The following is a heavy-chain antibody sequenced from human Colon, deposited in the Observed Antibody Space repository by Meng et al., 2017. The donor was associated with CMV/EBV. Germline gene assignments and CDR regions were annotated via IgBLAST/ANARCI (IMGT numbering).Heavy chain of an antibody. D-gene: IGHD1-1*01. V-gene: IGHV3-23*01. CDR1: GFTFSTYA. Sequence: GESLKISCAASGFTFSTYAMTWVRQTPGKGLEWVSALTPSGDSTFYADSVKGRFTISRDNSKNTLRLQMNSLGAEDTAVYYCATGQDRYHYWGQGTLVTVSS. J-gene: IGHJ4*02. CDR2: LTPSGDST. CDR3: ATGQDRYHY.